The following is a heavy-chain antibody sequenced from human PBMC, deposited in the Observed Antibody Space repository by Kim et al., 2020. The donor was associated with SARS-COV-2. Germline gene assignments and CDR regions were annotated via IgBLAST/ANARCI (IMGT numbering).Heavy chain of an antibody. CDR2: ISGSGDST. J-gene: IGHJ4*02. D-gene: IGHD6-13*01. V-gene: IGHV3-23*01. CDR1: GFTFSSYA. CDR3: ARDHRISSSWYLLDY. Sequence: GGSLRLSCAASGFTFSSYAMSWVRQAPGKGLEWVSAISGSGDSTYYADSVKGRFTISRDNSKNTLYLQMNSLRAEDTAVYYCARDHRISSSWYLLDYGGQDTLVTVSS.